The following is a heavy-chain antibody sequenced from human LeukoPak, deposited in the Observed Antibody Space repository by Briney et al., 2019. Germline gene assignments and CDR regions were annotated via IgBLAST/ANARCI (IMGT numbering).Heavy chain of an antibody. J-gene: IGHJ6*02. V-gene: IGHV1-46*01. Sequence: ASVKVSCTASGYTFTSYYMHWVRQAPGQGLEWMGIINPSGGSTSYAQKFQGRVTMTRDTSTSTVYMELSSLRSEDTAVYYCARRHSSGWYYYYYYGMDVWGQGTTVTVSS. D-gene: IGHD6-19*01. CDR3: ARRHSSGWYYYYYYGMDV. CDR1: GYTFTSYY. CDR2: INPSGGST.